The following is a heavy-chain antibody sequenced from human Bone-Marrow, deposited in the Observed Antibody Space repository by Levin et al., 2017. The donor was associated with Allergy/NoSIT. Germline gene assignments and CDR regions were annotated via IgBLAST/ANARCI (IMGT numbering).Heavy chain of an antibody. J-gene: IGHJ6*02. V-gene: IGHV3-23*01. CDR1: GFTFSSYA. Sequence: PGGSLRLSCAASGFTFSSYAMNWVRQAPGKGLEWVSVISGRTGKTYYGDSVKGRFTISRDNSKNTLFLQMNSLRVEDTAVYYCAKVQDEGCTGGSCDGMDVWGQGTTVTVSS. CDR2: ISGRTGKT. CDR3: AKVQDEGCTGGSCDGMDV. D-gene: IGHD2-15*01.